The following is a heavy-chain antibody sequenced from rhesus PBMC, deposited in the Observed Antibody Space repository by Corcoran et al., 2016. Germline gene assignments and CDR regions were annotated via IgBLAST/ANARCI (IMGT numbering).Heavy chain of an antibody. V-gene: IGHV4-169*01. D-gene: IGHD1-1*01. CDR3: ARGGWNCFDY. Sequence: QLQLQESGPGLVKPSETLSVTCAVSGGSISSSYWSWIRQAPGKGLECIGYIYGSGSSTNYNPSLKSRVIISIDTSKNQFSLKLSSVTAADTAVYYCARGGWNCFDYWGQGVLVTVSS. CDR2: IYGSGSST. J-gene: IGHJ4*01. CDR1: GGSISSSY.